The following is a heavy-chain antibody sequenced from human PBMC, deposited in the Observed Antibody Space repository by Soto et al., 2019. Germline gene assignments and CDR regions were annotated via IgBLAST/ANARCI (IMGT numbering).Heavy chain of an antibody. CDR3: ARRRIGDY. V-gene: IGHV4-59*08. Sequence: QVQLQESGPGLVKPWETLSLTCTVSGNSIGDYYWSWFRQSPGKGLEWIGYIYGSGSTNYNPSLMSRVTLSAATSKNQCPLTLTSVPAADTAVYYCARRRIGDYWGQGTPITVSS. J-gene: IGHJ4*02. D-gene: IGHD3-3*01. CDR1: GNSIGDYY. CDR2: IYGSGST.